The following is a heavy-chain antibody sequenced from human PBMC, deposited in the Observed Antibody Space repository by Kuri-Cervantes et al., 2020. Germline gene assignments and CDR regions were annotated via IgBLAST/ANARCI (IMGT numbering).Heavy chain of an antibody. CDR3: ARVGIVGARYYYGMDV. CDR1: GYTFTSYG. D-gene: IGHD1-26*01. J-gene: IGHJ6*02. Sequence: ASVKVSFKASGYTFTSYGISWVRQAPGQGLEWMGWISAYNGNTNYAQKLQGRVTMTTDTSTSTAYMELRSLRSDDTAVYYCARVGIVGARYYYGMDVWGQGTTVTVSS. CDR2: ISAYNGNT. V-gene: IGHV1-18*01.